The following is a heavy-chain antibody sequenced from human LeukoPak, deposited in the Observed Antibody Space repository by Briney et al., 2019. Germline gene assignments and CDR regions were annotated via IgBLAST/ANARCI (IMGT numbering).Heavy chain of an antibody. J-gene: IGHJ5*02. Sequence: SVKVSCKASGGTFSSYAISWVRQAPGQGLEWMGGIIPIFGTANHAQKFQGRVTITADKSTSTAYMELSSLRSEDTAVYYCARDRSRGSTWLLPASPIKNWFDPWGQGTLVTVSA. D-gene: IGHD6-13*01. CDR3: ARDRSRGSTWLLPASPIKNWFDP. CDR2: IIPIFGTA. V-gene: IGHV1-69*06. CDR1: GGTFSSYA.